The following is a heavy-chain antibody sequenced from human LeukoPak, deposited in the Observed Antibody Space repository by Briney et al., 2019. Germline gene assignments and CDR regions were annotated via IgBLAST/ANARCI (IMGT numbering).Heavy chain of an antibody. CDR1: GFTFSSYA. J-gene: IGHJ4*02. CDR3: AKDASPETSDY. Sequence: HPGGSLRLSCAASGFTFSSYAMNWVRQAPGKGLEWVSAISGSGDNTYYADSVKGRFTISRDNSKNTLYLQMNSLRAEDTAVYYCAKDASPETSDYWGQGTLVTVSS. V-gene: IGHV3-23*01. CDR2: ISGSGDNT. D-gene: IGHD1-1*01.